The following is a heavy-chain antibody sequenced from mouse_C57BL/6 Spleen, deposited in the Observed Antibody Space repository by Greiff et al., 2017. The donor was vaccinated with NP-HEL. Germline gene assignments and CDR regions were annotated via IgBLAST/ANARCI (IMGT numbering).Heavy chain of an antibody. J-gene: IGHJ3*01. D-gene: IGHD2-5*01. CDR3: ARGKPYYSNYSFAY. Sequence: VQLQQPGAELVKPGASVKLSCKASGYTFTSYWMQWVKQRPGQGLEWIGEIDPSDSYTNYNQKFKGKATLTVDTSSSTAYMQLSSLTSEDSAVYYCARGKPYYSNYSFAYWGQGTLVTVSA. CDR2: IDPSDSYT. V-gene: IGHV1-50*01. CDR1: GYTFTSYW.